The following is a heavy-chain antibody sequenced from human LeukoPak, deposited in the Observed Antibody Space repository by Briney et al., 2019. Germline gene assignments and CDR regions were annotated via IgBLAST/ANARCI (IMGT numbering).Heavy chain of an antibody. CDR3: ATGEEWLMFVY. J-gene: IGHJ4*02. D-gene: IGHD3-3*01. CDR1: GYTLTELS. Sequence: ASVKVSCKVSGYTLTELSMHWVRQAPGKGLEWMGGFDTEDGETIYAQKFQGRVTMTEATSTDTAYMELSSLRSEDTAVYYCATGEEWLMFVYWGQGTLVTVSS. CDR2: FDTEDGET. V-gene: IGHV1-24*01.